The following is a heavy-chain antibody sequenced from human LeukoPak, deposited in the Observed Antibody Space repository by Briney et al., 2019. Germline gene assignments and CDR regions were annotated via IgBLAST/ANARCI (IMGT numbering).Heavy chain of an antibody. D-gene: IGHD3-22*01. CDR2: IYYSGST. J-gene: IGHJ4*02. Sequence: SETLSLTCTVSGGSISSYYWSWIRQPPGKGLEWIGYIYYSGSTNYNPSLKSRVTISVDTSKNQFSLKLSSVTAADTAVYYCARVPPYYYDSSGSFDYWGQGTLVTVSS. CDR3: ARVPPYYYDSSGSFDY. V-gene: IGHV4-59*01. CDR1: GGSISSYY.